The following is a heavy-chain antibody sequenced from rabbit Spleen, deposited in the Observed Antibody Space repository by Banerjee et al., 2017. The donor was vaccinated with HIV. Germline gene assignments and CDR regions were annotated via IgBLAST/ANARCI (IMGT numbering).Heavy chain of an antibody. CDR2: IDTSDGDT. Sequence: QEQLEESGGGLVKPGGTLTLTCTVSGFSFSSNWICWVRQAPGKGLEWIACIDTSDGDTDYANWPKGRFTISKASSTTVTLQMTSLTAADTATYFCARDLVAVIGWNFSLWGPGTLVTVS. CDR3: ARDLVAVIGWNFSL. D-gene: IGHD1-1*01. CDR1: GFSFSSNW. J-gene: IGHJ4*01. V-gene: IGHV1S45*01.